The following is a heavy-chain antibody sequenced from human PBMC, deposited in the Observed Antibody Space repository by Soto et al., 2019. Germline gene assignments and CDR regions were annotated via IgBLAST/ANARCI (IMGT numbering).Heavy chain of an antibody. D-gene: IGHD1-1*01. V-gene: IGHV1-18*01. J-gene: IGHJ4*02. Sequence: QVHLVQSGAEVKKPGASVKVSCKGSGYAFTTYGITWVRQAPGQGLEWMGWISAHNGNTNYAQKLQGRVTVTRDTSTSSAYMELRSLRSDDTAVYYCARGRYGDYWGQGALVTVSS. CDR3: ARGRYGDY. CDR1: GYAFTTYG. CDR2: ISAHNGNT.